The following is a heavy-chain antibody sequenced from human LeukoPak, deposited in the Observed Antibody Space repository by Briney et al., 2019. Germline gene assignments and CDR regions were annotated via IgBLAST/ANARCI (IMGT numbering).Heavy chain of an antibody. CDR2: INSDGSST. D-gene: IGHD6-13*01. V-gene: IGHV3-74*03. CDR1: GFTFSNSW. CDR3: TRAYQQHLINWFDP. Sequence: GGSLRLSCVASGFTFSNSWMHWVRQAPGKGLVWVARINSDGSSTTYADSVKGRFTISRDNAKNTLYLQMNGLRVDDTAEYYCTRAYQQHLINWFDPWGQGTLVTVSS. J-gene: IGHJ5*02.